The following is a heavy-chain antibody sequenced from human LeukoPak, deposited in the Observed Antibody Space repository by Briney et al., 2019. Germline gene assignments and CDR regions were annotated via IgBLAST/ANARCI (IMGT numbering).Heavy chain of an antibody. D-gene: IGHD4-17*01. CDR2: IYYSGST. Sequence: SQTLSLTCTVSGGSISSGDYYWGWIRQPPGKGLEWIGYIYYSGSTYYNPSLKSRVTISVDTSKNQFSLKLSSVTAADTAVYYCARGPYGDYVRHYYYGMDVWGQGTTVTVSS. CDR3: ARGPYGDYVRHYYYGMDV. J-gene: IGHJ6*02. CDR1: GGSISSGDYY. V-gene: IGHV4-30-4*01.